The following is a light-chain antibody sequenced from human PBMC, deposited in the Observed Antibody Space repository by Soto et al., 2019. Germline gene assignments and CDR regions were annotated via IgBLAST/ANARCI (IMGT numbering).Light chain of an antibody. Sequence: QSVLTQPPSVSGAPGQRVTISCTGSSSNIGAGYDVPWYQQLPGTAPKLLIYGNSNRPSGVPDRFSGSKSGTSASLAITGLQAEDEADYYCQSHDSSLSGPHVVFGGGTKLTVL. CDR3: QSHDSSLSGPHVV. CDR1: SSNIGAGYD. V-gene: IGLV1-40*01. CDR2: GNS. J-gene: IGLJ2*01.